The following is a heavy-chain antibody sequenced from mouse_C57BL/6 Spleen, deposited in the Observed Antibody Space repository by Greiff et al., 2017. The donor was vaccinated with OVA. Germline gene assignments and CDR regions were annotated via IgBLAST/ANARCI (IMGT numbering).Heavy chain of an antibody. CDR3: ARSNNYERGYYAMDY. CDR1: GYTFTDYY. D-gene: IGHD5-2*01. Sequence: VQLQQSGPELVKPGASVKISCKASGYTFTDYYINWVKQRPGQGLEWIGWIFPGSGSTYYNEKFKGKATLTVDKSSSTAYMLLSSLTSEDSAVYFCARSNNYERGYYAMDYWGQGTSVTVSS. J-gene: IGHJ4*01. CDR2: IFPGSGST. V-gene: IGHV1-75*01.